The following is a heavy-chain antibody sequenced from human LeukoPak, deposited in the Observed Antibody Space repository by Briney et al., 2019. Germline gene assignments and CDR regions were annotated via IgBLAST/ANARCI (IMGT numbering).Heavy chain of an antibody. J-gene: IGHJ6*04. CDR3: AELAITMIGGV. Sequence: PGGSLRLSCAASGFTFSRYEMKWVRQAPGKGVEGVSYISSSGSTIYYADSVKGRFTISRDNAKNSLYLQMNSLRAEDTAVYYCAELAITMIGGVWGKGTTVTISS. CDR2: ISSSGSTI. D-gene: IGHD3-10*02. CDR1: GFTFSRYE. V-gene: IGHV3-48*03.